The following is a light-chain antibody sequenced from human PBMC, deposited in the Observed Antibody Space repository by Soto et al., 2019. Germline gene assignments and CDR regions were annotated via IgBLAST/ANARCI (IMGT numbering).Light chain of an antibody. Sequence: EIVLTQSPGSLSLFPGERATLSCRASQTVGRNYLAWFQQKPGQAPRLLIYDASTRATGIPDKFGGSGSGTDFTLTISRLEPEDFAVYYCQQYVNSPITFGQWTRLEIK. CDR2: DAS. CDR3: QQYVNSPIT. J-gene: IGKJ5*01. CDR1: QTVGRNY. V-gene: IGKV3-20*01.